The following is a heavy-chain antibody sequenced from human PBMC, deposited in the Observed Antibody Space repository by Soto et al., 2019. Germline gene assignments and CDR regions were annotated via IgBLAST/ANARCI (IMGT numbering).Heavy chain of an antibody. CDR3: ARDSPGDYLYYYYGMDV. V-gene: IGHV3-21*01. J-gene: IGHJ6*02. CDR1: GFTFSSYS. D-gene: IGHD4-17*01. Sequence: GGSLRLSXAASGFTFSSYSMNWVRQAPGKGLEWVSSISSSSSYIYYADSVKGRFTISRDNAKNSLYLQMNSLRAEDTAVYYCARDSPGDYLYYYYGMDVWGQGTTVTVSS. CDR2: ISSSSSYI.